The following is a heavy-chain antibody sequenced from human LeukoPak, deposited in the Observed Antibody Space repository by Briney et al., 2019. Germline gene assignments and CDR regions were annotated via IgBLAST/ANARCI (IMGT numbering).Heavy chain of an antibody. V-gene: IGHV4-39*07. Sequence: PSETLSLTCTVSGGSISSSGYYWGWIRQPPGKGLEWIGSIYYSGSTYYNPSLKSRVTISVDTSKNQFSLKLSSVTAADTAVYYCARDPRYYYYSSGYIALLRRAPLDYWGQGTLVTVSS. CDR1: GGSISSSGYY. CDR2: IYYSGST. CDR3: ARDPRYYYYSSGYIALLRRAPLDY. D-gene: IGHD3-22*01. J-gene: IGHJ4*02.